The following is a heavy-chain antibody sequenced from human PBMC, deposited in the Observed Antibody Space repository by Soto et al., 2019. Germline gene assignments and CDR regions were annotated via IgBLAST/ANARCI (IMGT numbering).Heavy chain of an antibody. CDR1: GGSISSGGYS. CDR3: ARGYGRNFDH. J-gene: IGHJ4*02. CDR2: IYYSGST. D-gene: IGHD5-18*01. V-gene: IGHV4-30-4*01. Sequence: PSETLSLTCAVSGGSISSGGYSWSWIRQPPGKGLEWIGYIYYSGSTYYNPSLKSRVTISVDTSKNQFSLKLSSVTAADTAVYYCARGYGRNFDHWGQGTLVTVSS.